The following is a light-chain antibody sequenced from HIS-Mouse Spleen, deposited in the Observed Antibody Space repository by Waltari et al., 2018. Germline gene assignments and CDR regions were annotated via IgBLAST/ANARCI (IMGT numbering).Light chain of an antibody. V-gene: IGLV3-10*01. CDR2: EDS. CDR1: ALPKKY. J-gene: IGLJ2*01. CDR3: YSTDSSGNHRV. Sequence: SYELTQPPSVSVSPGQTARITCSGDALPKKYAYWYQQKSGQAPVLVIYEDSKRPSGIPERLCGSSSGPMATLTISGAQVEDEADYYGYSTDSSGNHRVFGGGTKLTVL.